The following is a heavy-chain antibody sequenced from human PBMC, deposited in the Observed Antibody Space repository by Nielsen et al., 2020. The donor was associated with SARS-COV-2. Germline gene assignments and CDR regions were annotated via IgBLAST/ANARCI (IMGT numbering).Heavy chain of an antibody. CDR3: ATNYYDFWSGETPTAWFDP. J-gene: IGHJ5*02. CDR2: IYYSGST. D-gene: IGHD3-3*01. CDR1: GGSISSSSYY. V-gene: IGHV4-39*01. Sequence: SETLSLTCTVSGGSISSSSYYWGWIRQPPGKGLEWIGSIYYSGSTYYNPSLKSRVTISVDTSKNQFSLKLSSVTAADTAVYYCATNYYDFWSGETPTAWFDPWGQGTLVIVSS.